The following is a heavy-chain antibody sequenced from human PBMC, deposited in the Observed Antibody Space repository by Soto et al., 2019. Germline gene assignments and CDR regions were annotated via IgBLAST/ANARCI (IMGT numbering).Heavy chain of an antibody. V-gene: IGHV1-3*01. CDR1: GYTFTSYA. Sequence: ASVKVSCKASGYTFTSYAMHWVRQAPGQRLEWMGWINAGNGNTKYSQKNQGRVTITRGTSASTAYMELSSLRSEDTAEYYCARAVAVPADFDYWGQGTLVTVSS. CDR3: ARAVAVPADFDY. CDR2: INAGNGNT. D-gene: IGHD6-19*01. J-gene: IGHJ4*02.